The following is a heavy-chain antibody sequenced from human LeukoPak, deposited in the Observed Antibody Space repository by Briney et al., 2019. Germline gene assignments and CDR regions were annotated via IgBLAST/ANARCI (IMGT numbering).Heavy chain of an antibody. J-gene: IGHJ4*02. CDR3: ARQYSGSLLFFDY. D-gene: IGHD1-26*01. CDR1: GFTFSSYW. CDR2: IGRDGSEI. Sequence: GGSLRLSCAASGFTFSSYWMSWVRQAPGKGLEWVANIGRDGSEIKYVDSVKGRFTISRDNAKNSLDLQINSLRAEDSAVYYCARQYSGSLLFFDYWGLGTLVTVSS. V-gene: IGHV3-7*01.